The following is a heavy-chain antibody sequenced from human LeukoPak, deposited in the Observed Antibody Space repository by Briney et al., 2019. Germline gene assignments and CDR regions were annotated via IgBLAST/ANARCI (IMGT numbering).Heavy chain of an antibody. D-gene: IGHD3-9*01. CDR3: ARGPHGRIYDILTGFDY. CDR2: INPSGGST. Sequence: ASVKVSCKASGYTFTSYYMHWVRQAPGQGLEWMGIINPSGGSTSYAQKFQGRVTMTRDMSTSTVYMELSSLRSEDTAVYYCARGPHGRIYDILTGFDYWGQGTLVTVSS. J-gene: IGHJ4*02. CDR1: GYTFTSYY. V-gene: IGHV1-46*01.